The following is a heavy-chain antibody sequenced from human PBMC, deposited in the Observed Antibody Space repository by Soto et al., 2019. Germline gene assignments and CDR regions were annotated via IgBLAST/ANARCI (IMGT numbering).Heavy chain of an antibody. J-gene: IGHJ6*03. CDR1: GFTFSSYS. V-gene: IGHV3-48*01. Sequence: EVQLVESGGGLVQPGGSLRLSCASSGFTFSSYSMNWVRQAPGKGLEWVSYISSSSSTIYYAASVKGRLTISIDNDKNSLYLQMNSLRAEDTAVYYCARAHVGYYYYYMDVWGKGTTVTVSS. CDR3: ARAHVGYYYYYMDV. CDR2: ISSSSSTI. D-gene: IGHD1-26*01.